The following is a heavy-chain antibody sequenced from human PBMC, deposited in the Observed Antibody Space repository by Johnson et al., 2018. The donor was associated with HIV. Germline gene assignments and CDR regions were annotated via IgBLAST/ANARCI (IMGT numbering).Heavy chain of an antibody. CDR3: ATGSPTVTTNAFDI. V-gene: IGHV3-30*04. J-gene: IGHJ3*02. CDR1: GFTLSSYV. CDR2: MSYDGSDK. Sequence: QVQLVESGGGVVQPGRSLRLSCAVSGFTLSSYVMHWVRQAPGKGLEWVAVMSYDGSDKYYADSVKGRFTISRDNSKNTLYLQMNSLRAEDTAVYYCATGSPTVTTNAFDIWGQGTMVTVSS. D-gene: IGHD4-17*01.